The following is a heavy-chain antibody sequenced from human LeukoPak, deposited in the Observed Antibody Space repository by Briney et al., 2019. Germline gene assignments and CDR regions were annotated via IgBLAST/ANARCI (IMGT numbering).Heavy chain of an antibody. CDR1: GGSFSGYY. J-gene: IGHJ5*02. V-gene: IGHV4-34*01. CDR3: ARANIVATSKHGWFDP. CDR2: INHSGST. Sequence: PSETLSLTCAVYGGSFSGYYWSWIRQPPGKGLEWIGEINHSGSTNYNPSLKSRVTISVDTSKNQFSLKLSSVTAADTAVYYCARANIVATSKHGWFDPWGQGTPVTVSS. D-gene: IGHD5-12*01.